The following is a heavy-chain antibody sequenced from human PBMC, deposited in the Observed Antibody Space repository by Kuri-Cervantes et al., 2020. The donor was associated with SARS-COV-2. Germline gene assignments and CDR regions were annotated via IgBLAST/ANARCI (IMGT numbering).Heavy chain of an antibody. CDR2: IYYSGST. V-gene: IGHV4-30-4*08. Sequence: WIHQPPGKGLEWIGYIYYSGSTYYNQSLKSRVTISVDTSKNQFSLKLSSVTAADTAVYYCARDTMDSSDSVAFDIWGQGTMVTVSS. CDR3: ARDTMDSSDSVAFDI. J-gene: IGHJ3*02. D-gene: IGHD3-22*01.